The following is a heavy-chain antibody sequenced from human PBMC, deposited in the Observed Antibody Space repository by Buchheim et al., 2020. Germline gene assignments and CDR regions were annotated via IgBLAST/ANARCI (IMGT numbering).Heavy chain of an antibody. Sequence: EVQLVESGGGLVQPGGSLRLSCAASGFTFSSYSMNWVRQAPGKGLEWVSYISSSSSTIYYADSVKGRFTISRDNAKNSLYRQMNSLRAEDTAVYYCARDRNHNYYDSSGYSHWGQGTL. D-gene: IGHD3-22*01. CDR2: ISSSSSTI. J-gene: IGHJ4*02. V-gene: IGHV3-48*01. CDR1: GFTFSSYS. CDR3: ARDRNHNYYDSSGYSH.